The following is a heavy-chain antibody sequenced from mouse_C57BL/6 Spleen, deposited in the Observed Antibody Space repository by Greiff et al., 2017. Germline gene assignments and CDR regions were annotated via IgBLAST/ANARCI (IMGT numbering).Heavy chain of an antibody. CDR1: GYTFTSYW. CDR3: ARSDYGSSYVAY. J-gene: IGHJ3*01. V-gene: IGHV1-69*01. Sequence: VQLQQPGAELVMPGASVKLSCKASGYTFTSYWMHWVKQRPGQGLEWIGELDPSDSYTNYNQKFKGKSTLTVDKSSSPAYMQLSSLTSEDSAVYYCARSDYGSSYVAYGGQGTLVTVSA. D-gene: IGHD1-1*01. CDR2: LDPSDSYT.